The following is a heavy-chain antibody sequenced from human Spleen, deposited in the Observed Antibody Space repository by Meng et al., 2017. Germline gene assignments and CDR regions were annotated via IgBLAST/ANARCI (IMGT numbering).Heavy chain of an antibody. CDR1: GGSIRSSGYY. Sequence: QPQLQESGPGLVKPSEPLSLTCTVSGGSIRSSGYYWGWIRQPPGKGLEWIGSIGHSGITYYTPSLKSRVTVSIDTSKSQFSLKLTSVTAADTAVYYCVRSSGWVRTGFDPWGQGTLVTVSS. CDR2: IGHSGIT. CDR3: VRSSGWVRTGFDP. V-gene: IGHV4-39*01. D-gene: IGHD6-19*01. J-gene: IGHJ5*02.